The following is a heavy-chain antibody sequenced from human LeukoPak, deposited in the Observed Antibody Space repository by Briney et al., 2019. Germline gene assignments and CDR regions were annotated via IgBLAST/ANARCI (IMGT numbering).Heavy chain of an antibody. J-gene: IGHJ3*02. D-gene: IGHD2-8*01. V-gene: IGHV3-23*01. CDR1: GFTLYTNY. Sequence: GGSLRLLCAASGFTLYTNYITRAPPAPGEGLEGGSAVTESGASEYYADSVRGRFTVSRDDAKNTLFLQINPLRVDDTAVYYCARVGCRDGVCSLRDALDIWGQGTMVTVSS. CDR2: VTESGASE. CDR3: ARVGCRDGVCSLRDALDI.